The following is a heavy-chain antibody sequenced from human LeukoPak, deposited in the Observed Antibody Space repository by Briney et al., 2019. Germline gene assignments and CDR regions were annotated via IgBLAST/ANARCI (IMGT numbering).Heavy chain of an antibody. CDR3: VNLLPASSGHYYFDY. J-gene: IGHJ4*02. D-gene: IGHD6-19*01. Sequence: RTSETLSLTCTVSGGSINAYYWSWVRQSPGKGLEWIGYVHYGGSTNYNPSLKSRVTISVDASKNHFSLRLTSMTAADTAVYYCVNLLPASSGHYYFDYWGQRTLVSVSS. CDR1: GGSINAYY. V-gene: IGHV4-59*01. CDR2: VHYGGST.